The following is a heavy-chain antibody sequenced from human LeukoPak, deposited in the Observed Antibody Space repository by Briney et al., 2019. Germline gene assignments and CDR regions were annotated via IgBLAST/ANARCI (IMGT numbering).Heavy chain of an antibody. Sequence: SETLSLTCTVSGGSISSYHWNWIRQPPGKGLEWIGYIYYSGSTNYNPSLKSRLTISVDTSKNQFSLKLSSVTAADTAVYYCARRDYYDSSGYYYYYMDVWGKGTTVTVSS. CDR3: ARRDYYDSSGYYYYYMDV. J-gene: IGHJ6*03. CDR2: IYYSGST. D-gene: IGHD3-22*01. CDR1: GGSISSYH. V-gene: IGHV4-59*01.